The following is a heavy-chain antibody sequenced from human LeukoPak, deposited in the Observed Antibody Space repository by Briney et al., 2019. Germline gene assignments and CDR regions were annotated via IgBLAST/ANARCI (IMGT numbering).Heavy chain of an antibody. Sequence: PGGSLRLSCAASGFTFSSYAMHWVRQAPGKGLEWVAVISYDGSNKYYADSVKGRFTISRDNSKNTLYLQMNSLRAEDTAVYYCAKLYSSGSNDFDYWGQGTLVTVSS. V-gene: IGHV3-30*01. J-gene: IGHJ4*02. CDR3: AKLYSSGSNDFDY. CDR1: GFTFSSYA. D-gene: IGHD6-19*01. CDR2: ISYDGSNK.